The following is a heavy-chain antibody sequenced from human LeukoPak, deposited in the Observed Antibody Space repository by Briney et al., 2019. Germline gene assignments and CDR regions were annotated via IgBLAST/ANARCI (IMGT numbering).Heavy chain of an antibody. CDR3: ARGQSYYDSTNWFDP. CDR2: INPNSGGT. CDR1: GYTFTGYY. V-gene: IGHV1-2*04. J-gene: IGHJ5*02. Sequence: GASVKVSCKASGYTFTGYYMHWVRQAPGQGLEWMGWINPNSGGTNYAQKFQGWVTMTRDTSISTAYMELSRLRSDDTAVYYCARGQSYYDSTNWFDPWGQGTLVTVSS. D-gene: IGHD3-22*01.